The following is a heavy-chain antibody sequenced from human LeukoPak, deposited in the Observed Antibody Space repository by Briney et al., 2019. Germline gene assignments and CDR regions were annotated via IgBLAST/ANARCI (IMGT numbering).Heavy chain of an antibody. Sequence: ASVKVSCKASGYTFTSYDINWVRQATGQGLEWMGWMNPNSGNTGYAQKFQGRVTMTRNTSISTAYMELSSLRPEDTAVYYCATRNWSYDFWSGYFSYYYHMDVWGKGTTVTVSS. CDR2: MNPNSGNT. CDR1: GYTFTSYD. CDR3: ATRNWSYDFWSGYFSYYYHMDV. D-gene: IGHD3-3*01. V-gene: IGHV1-8*01. J-gene: IGHJ6*03.